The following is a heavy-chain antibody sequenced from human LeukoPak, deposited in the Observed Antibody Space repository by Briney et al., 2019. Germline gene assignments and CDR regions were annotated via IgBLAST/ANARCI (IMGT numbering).Heavy chain of an antibody. Sequence: GGSLRLSCAASGFTLSSYAMHWVRQAPGKGLEWVAVISYDGSNKYSADSVKGRFTISRDNSKNTLYLQMNSLRAEDTAVYYCARDRLQQLVNYYYGMDVWGQGTTVTVSS. CDR1: GFTLSSYA. D-gene: IGHD4-4*01. CDR3: ARDRLQQLVNYYYGMDV. J-gene: IGHJ6*02. CDR2: ISYDGSNK. V-gene: IGHV3-30-3*01.